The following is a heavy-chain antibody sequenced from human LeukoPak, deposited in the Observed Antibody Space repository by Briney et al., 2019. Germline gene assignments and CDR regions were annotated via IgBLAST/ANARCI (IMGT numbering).Heavy chain of an antibody. CDR3: AKSRGKYYRSYFMDV. J-gene: IGHJ6*03. CDR1: GFTFSTFA. CDR2: NGGGGGDT. Sequence: QTGGSLRLSCAASGFTFSTFAMSWVRQAPGKGLEWVSNGGGGGDTYYADSVKGRFTISRDNSKSTLYLQMNSLTAEDTAIYYCAKSRGKYYRSYFMDVWGKGTTVTVSS. V-gene: IGHV3-23*01. D-gene: IGHD2/OR15-2a*01.